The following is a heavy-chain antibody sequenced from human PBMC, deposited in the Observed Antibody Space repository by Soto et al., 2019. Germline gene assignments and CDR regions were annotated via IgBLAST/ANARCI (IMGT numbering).Heavy chain of an antibody. CDR1: GGTFSDHT. CDR2: IIPIFGTP. D-gene: IGHD3-3*02. V-gene: IGHV1-69*06. CDR3: ARDLEFRDGNISHLDY. Sequence: SVKVSCKASGGTFSDHTFNWVRQAPGQGLEWVGGIIPIFGTPNFAQKFQGRVTITADKSTNTVYLELSSLRSEDTAIYYCARDLEFRDGNISHLDYWGQGALVTVSS. J-gene: IGHJ4*02.